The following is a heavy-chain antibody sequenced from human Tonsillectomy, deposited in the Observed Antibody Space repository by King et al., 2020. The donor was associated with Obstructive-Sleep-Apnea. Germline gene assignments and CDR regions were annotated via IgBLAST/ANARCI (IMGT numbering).Heavy chain of an antibody. CDR2: IKRDGSEK. CDR1: GFTFNSYW. Sequence: VQLVESGGGLVQSGGSLRLSCAASGFTFNSYWMSWVRQAPGKGLEWVANIKRDGSEKHHVDSMKGRFTIARDNAKNSMYLQMNSLRADDTAIYFCARKARESGGMDVWGQGTTVTVSS. D-gene: IGHD3-10*01. V-gene: IGHV3-7*01. J-gene: IGHJ6*01. CDR3: ARKARESGGMDV.